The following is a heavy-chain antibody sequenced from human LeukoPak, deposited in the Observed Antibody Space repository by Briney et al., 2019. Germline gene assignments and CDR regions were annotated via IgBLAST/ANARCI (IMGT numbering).Heavy chain of an antibody. Sequence: GGSLRLSCAASRFTFSGYAMSWVRQAPGKGLEWVSTITGSGDTTYYADSVKGRFTISRDNSKNTLYLQMNGLRAEDTAVYYCAKARGYCSGGTCYSGFDYWGQGTLVTVSS. J-gene: IGHJ4*02. CDR1: RFTFSGYA. D-gene: IGHD2-15*01. CDR2: ITGSGDTT. V-gene: IGHV3-23*01. CDR3: AKARGYCSGGTCYSGFDY.